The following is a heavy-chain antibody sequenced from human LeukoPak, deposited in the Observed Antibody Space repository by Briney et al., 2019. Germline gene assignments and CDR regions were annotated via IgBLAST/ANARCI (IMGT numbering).Heavy chain of an antibody. D-gene: IGHD2-2*01. CDR3: ARHPDIVVVPADDWFDP. CDR2: IDPSDSYT. V-gene: IGHV5-10-1*01. J-gene: IGHJ5*02. CDR1: GYSFTSYW. Sequence: GESLKISCKGSGYSFTSYWISWVRQMPGEGLEWMGRIDPSDSYTNYSPSFQGHVTISADKSISTAYLQWSSLKASDTAMYYCARHPDIVVVPADDWFDPWGRGTLVTVSS.